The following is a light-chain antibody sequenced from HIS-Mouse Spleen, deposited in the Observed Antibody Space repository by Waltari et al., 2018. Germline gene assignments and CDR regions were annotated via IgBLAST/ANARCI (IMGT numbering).Light chain of an antibody. J-gene: IGLJ2*01. CDR2: DNN. CDR3: GTWDSSLSAVV. V-gene: IGLV1-51*01. CDR1: SPTLGTNY. Sequence: QSVLTQPPSVSAAPGQKVTISCSGISPTLGTNYVSSYQQLPGTAPKLPIYDNNKRPSGIPDRFSGSKSGTTATLGITGLQTGDEADYYCGTWDSSLSAVVFGGGTKLTVL.